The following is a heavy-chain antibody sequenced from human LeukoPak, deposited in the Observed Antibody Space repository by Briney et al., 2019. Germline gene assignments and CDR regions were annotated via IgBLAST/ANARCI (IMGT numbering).Heavy chain of an antibody. CDR3: ARRRYYYDSSGYYDRGYYFDY. V-gene: IGHV5-51*01. Sequence: GESLKISCKGSGYSFTNYWIGWVRQMPGKGPEWVAIIYPGDSDTRYSPSFQGQVTISADKSISTAYLQWSSLKASDTAMYYCARRRYYYDSSGYYDRGYYFDYWGQGTLVTVSS. J-gene: IGHJ4*02. D-gene: IGHD3-22*01. CDR1: GYSFTNYW. CDR2: IYPGDSDT.